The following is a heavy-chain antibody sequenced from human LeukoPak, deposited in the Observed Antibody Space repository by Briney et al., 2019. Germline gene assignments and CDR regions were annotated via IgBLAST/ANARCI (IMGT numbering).Heavy chain of an antibody. CDR3: ARLYGSGSLGAFDI. D-gene: IGHD3-10*01. CDR1: GGSISSYY. CDR2: IYYSGST. Sequence: KPSETLSLTCTVSGGSISSYYWSWIRQPPGKGLEWIGYIYYSGSTNYNPSLKSRVTISVDTSKNQFSLKLSSVTAADTAVYYCARLYGSGSLGAFDIWGQGTMVTVSS. J-gene: IGHJ3*02. V-gene: IGHV4-59*08.